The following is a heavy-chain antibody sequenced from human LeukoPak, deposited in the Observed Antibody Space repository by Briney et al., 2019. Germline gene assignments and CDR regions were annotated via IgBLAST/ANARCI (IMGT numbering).Heavy chain of an antibody. CDR3: ARQYSGSYGH. CDR2: INHSGST. CDR1: GGSFSGYY. D-gene: IGHD1-26*01. Sequence: PSETLSLTCAVYGGSFSGYYWSWIRQPPGKGLEWIGEINHSGSTNYNPSLKSRVTISVGTSKNQFSLKLSSVTAADTAVYYCARQYSGSYGHWGQGTMVTVSS. V-gene: IGHV4-34*01. J-gene: IGHJ3*01.